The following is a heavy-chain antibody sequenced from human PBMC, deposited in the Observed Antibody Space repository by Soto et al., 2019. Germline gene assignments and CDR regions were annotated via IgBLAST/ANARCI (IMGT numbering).Heavy chain of an antibody. Sequence: ASVKVSCKASGYTFTTYAMHWVRQAPGQRLEWMGWVNAVNGHTKYSQKFQGRVTIAGDTSASTAYMELSSLRAGDTAIYYCVRGYCTGNSCNRFQNWGQGTLVTVSS. D-gene: IGHD2-15*01. CDR2: VNAVNGHT. V-gene: IGHV1-3*01. CDR1: GYTFTTYA. J-gene: IGHJ1*01. CDR3: VRGYCTGNSCNRFQN.